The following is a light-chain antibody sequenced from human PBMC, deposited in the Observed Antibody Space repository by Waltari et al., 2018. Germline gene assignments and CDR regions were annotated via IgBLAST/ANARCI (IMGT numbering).Light chain of an antibody. Sequence: EIVLTQSPATLSLSPGERATLSCRASQSVSSYLAWYQQKPGQAPRLLIYDATDRATGIPARFSGSGSGTDFTRTISSLEPEDFAVYYCQQRSSWPQTFGQGTKLEIK. CDR3: QQRSSWPQT. J-gene: IGKJ2*01. CDR1: QSVSSY. V-gene: IGKV3-11*01. CDR2: DAT.